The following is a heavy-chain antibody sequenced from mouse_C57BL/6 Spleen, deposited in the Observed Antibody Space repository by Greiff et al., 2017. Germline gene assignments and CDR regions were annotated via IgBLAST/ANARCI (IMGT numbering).Heavy chain of an antibody. J-gene: IGHJ1*03. Sequence: QVQLQQPGAELVMPGASVKLSCKASGYTFTSYWMHWVKQRPGQGLEWIGEIDPSDSYTNYNQKFKGKSTLTVDKSSSTAYMQLSSLTSEDSAVYYCAIRVYYYGRSYNWYFDVWGTGTTVTVSS. CDR1: GYTFTSYW. V-gene: IGHV1-69*01. CDR3: AIRVYYYGRSYNWYFDV. CDR2: IDPSDSYT. D-gene: IGHD1-1*01.